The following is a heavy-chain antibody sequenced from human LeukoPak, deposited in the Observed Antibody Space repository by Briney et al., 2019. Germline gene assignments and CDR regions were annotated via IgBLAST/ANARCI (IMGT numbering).Heavy chain of an antibody. J-gene: IGHJ4*02. CDR1: GFTFSSYA. Sequence: PGGSLRLSCAASGFTFSSYAMSWVRQAPGKGLEWVSAISGSGGSTYYADSVKGRFTISRDNSKNTLYLQMNSLRAEDTAVYYCAKDLWFGELLYSNFDYWGKGPLVTVS. D-gene: IGHD3-10*01. V-gene: IGHV3-23*01. CDR2: ISGSGGST. CDR3: AKDLWFGELLYSNFDY.